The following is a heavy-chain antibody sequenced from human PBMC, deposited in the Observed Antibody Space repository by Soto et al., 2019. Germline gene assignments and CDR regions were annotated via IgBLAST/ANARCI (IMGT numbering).Heavy chain of an antibody. J-gene: IGHJ4*02. CDR3: AACNPGYSSGWSIDY. V-gene: IGHV3-23*01. CDR1: GFTFSSYA. CDR2: ISGSGGST. D-gene: IGHD6-19*01. Sequence: GGSLRLSCAASGFTFSSYAMSWVRQAPGKGLEWVSAISGSGGSTYYADSVKGRFTISRDNSKNTLYLQMNSLRAEDTAVYYCAACNPGYSSGWSIDYWGQGTLVTVSS.